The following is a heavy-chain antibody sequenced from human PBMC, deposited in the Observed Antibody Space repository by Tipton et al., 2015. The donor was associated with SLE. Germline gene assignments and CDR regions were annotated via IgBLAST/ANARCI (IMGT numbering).Heavy chain of an antibody. Sequence: LSLTCAVYGGSFSSFYWSWVRQAPGKGLEWVSAISGSGGSTYYADSVKGRFTISRDNSKNTLYLQMNSLSAEDTAVYYCAKETGSSYFDYWGQGTLVTVSS. CDR2: ISGSGGST. J-gene: IGHJ4*02. D-gene: IGHD2-15*01. CDR3: AKETGSSYFDY. V-gene: IGHV3-23*01. CDR1: GGSFSSFY.